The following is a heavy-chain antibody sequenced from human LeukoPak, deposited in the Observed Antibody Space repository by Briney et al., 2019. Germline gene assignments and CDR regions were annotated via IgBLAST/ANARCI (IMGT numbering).Heavy chain of an antibody. CDR3: ARRTYSSSYFDY. Sequence: ASVKVSCKASGYTFTSYYMHWVRQAPGQGLEWLGIINPSDGSTNYAQKFQGRVTMTRDMSTSTVYMELSSLRSEDTAVYYCARRTYSSSYFDYWGQETLVTVSS. D-gene: IGHD6-6*01. V-gene: IGHV1-46*01. CDR2: INPSDGST. J-gene: IGHJ4*02. CDR1: GYTFTSYY.